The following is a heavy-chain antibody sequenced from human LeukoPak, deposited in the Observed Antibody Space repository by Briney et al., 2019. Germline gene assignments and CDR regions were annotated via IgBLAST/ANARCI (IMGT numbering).Heavy chain of an antibody. D-gene: IGHD6-19*01. J-gene: IGHJ4*02. CDR3: ASLNSSGWHIDY. CDR1: GYTFTSYG. V-gene: IGHV1-18*01. Sequence: ASVKVSCKASGYTFTSYGISWVRQAPGQGLEWMGWISAYNGNTNYAQKLQGRVTMTTDPSTSTAYMELRSLRSDDTAVYYCASLNSSGWHIDYWGQGTLVTVSS. CDR2: ISAYNGNT.